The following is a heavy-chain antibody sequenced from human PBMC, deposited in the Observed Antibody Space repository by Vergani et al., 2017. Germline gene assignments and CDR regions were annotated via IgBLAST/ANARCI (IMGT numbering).Heavy chain of an antibody. V-gene: IGHV4-59*04. D-gene: IGHD6-19*01. Sequence: QVQLQESGPGLVKPSETLSLTCTVSGGSISSYYWSWIRQPPGKGLEWIGYIYYSGSTYYNPSLKSRVTISVDTSKNQFSLKLSSVTAADTAVYYCARPNSSGWQFDYWGQGTLVTVSS. CDR3: ARPNSSGWQFDY. CDR2: IYYSGST. J-gene: IGHJ4*02. CDR1: GGSISSYY.